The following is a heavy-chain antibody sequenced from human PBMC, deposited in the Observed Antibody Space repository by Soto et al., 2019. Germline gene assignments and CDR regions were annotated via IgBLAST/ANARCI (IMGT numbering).Heavy chain of an antibody. CDR1: GGTFSTYV. CDR3: VGGYNGRLHY. J-gene: IGHJ4*02. D-gene: IGHD5-12*01. Sequence: QVQLVQSGAEVKKPESPVKVSCKATGGTFSTYVISWVRQAPGQGLEWMGMILPILDVANYAQKFQGRVTSTADKSTGTAHMEVSSLKSDDSAVYYCVGGYNGRLHYWGQGTLVTVSS. CDR2: ILPILDVA. V-gene: IGHV1-69*02.